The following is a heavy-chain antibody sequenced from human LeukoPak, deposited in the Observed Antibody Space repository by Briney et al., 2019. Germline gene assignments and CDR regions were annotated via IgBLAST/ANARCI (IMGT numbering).Heavy chain of an antibody. V-gene: IGHV3-64*01. CDR3: ARRNSSGRYDY. CDR1: GFTFSSYA. Sequence: GGSLRLSCAASGFTFSSYAMHWVRQAPGKGLEYVSAISTNGGTTYYANSVKGRFTSSRDNSKNTLYLQMGSLRAEDMAVYYCARRNSSGRYDYWGQGTLVTVSS. CDR2: ISTNGGTT. D-gene: IGHD6-19*01. J-gene: IGHJ4*02.